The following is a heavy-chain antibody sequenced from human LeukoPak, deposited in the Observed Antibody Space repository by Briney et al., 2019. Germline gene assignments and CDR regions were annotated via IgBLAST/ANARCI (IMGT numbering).Heavy chain of an antibody. V-gene: IGHV3-64*01. D-gene: IGHD3-10*01. CDR2: ISSNGGST. Sequence: PGGSLRLSCAASGFTFSSYSMNWVRQAPGKGLEYVSAISSNGGSTYYANSVKGRFTISRDNSKNTLYLQMGSLRAEDMAVYYCARGGWFGELVYYYYMDVWGKGTTVTISS. J-gene: IGHJ6*03. CDR1: GFTFSSYS. CDR3: ARGGWFGELVYYYYMDV.